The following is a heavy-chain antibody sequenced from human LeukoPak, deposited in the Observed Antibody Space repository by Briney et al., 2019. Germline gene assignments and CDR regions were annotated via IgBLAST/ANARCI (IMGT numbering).Heavy chain of an antibody. D-gene: IGHD6-19*01. CDR2: MHSSGST. V-gene: IGHV4-4*07. CDR3: ARTRSYYMDV. Sequence: SETLSLTCTVSGASISNYYWTWIRQPAGKGLEWIGRMHSSGSTIYNPSLKSRVTMSVDTSKNQFSLTLSSVTAADTAVYYCARTRSYYMDVWAKGTTVTVSS. CDR1: GASISNYY. J-gene: IGHJ6*03.